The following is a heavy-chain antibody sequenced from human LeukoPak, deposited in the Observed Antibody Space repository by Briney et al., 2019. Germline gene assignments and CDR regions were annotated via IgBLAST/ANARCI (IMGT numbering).Heavy chain of an antibody. Sequence: PGRSLRLSCEASGFTSSNFGMHWVRQAPGKGLEWVSFISYDGSDKYYANSVKGRFTISRDNSRNTLHLQINSLRVEDTARYLRDKDSRGSLWRDSAFDWWGEATLVIVSS. J-gene: IGHJ4*02. CDR3: DKDSRGSLWRDSAFDW. V-gene: IGHV3-33*05. CDR1: GFTSSNFG. CDR2: ISYDGSDK. D-gene: IGHD1-26*01.